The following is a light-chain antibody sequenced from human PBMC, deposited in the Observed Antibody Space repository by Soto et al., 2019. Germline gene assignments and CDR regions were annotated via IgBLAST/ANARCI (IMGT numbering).Light chain of an antibody. J-gene: IGKJ4*01. V-gene: IGKV3-20*01. CDR2: GAS. CDR1: QSVCSSC. CDR3: QQYGRTSLT. Sequence: EIVLTQSPGTLSLSPGERATLSCRASQSVCSSCFAWYQQKPGQAPRLLMYGASSRATGIPDRFSGSGSGTDFTLNISRLEPGDSAVYYCQQYGRTSLTFGGGTKVEIK.